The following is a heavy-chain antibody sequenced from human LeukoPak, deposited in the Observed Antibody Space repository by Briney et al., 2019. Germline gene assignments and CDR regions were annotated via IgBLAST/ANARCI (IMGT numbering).Heavy chain of an antibody. J-gene: IGHJ4*02. CDR2: FDPEDGET. CDR3: ATAFLADFWSGVDY. D-gene: IGHD3-3*01. V-gene: IGHV1-24*01. Sequence: ASVKVSCKVSGYTLTELSMHWVRQAPGKGLEWMGGFDPEDGETIYAQKFQGRVTMTEDTSTDTAYMELSSLRSEDTAVYYCATAFLADFWSGVDYWGQGTLVTVSS. CDR1: GYTLTELS.